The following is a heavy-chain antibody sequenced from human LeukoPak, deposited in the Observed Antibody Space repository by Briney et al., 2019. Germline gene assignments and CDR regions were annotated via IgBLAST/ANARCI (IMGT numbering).Heavy chain of an antibody. CDR1: GGSISRYY. CDR2: MYYSGRT. CDR3: ARVTYYYDSSGYSSWFDP. V-gene: IGHV4-59*01. D-gene: IGHD3-22*01. J-gene: IGHJ5*02. Sequence: SETLSLTCAVSGGSISRYYWSWVRQPPGKGGGGLGYMYYSGRTNYNPSLKRRGTISVDTSKNQFSLNLSSVTAADTAVYYCARVTYYYDSSGYSSWFDPWGQGTLDTVSS.